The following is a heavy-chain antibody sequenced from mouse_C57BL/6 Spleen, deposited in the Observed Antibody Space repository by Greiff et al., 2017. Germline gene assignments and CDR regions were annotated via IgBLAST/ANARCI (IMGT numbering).Heavy chain of an antibody. V-gene: IGHV5-4*01. D-gene: IGHD2-4*01. CDR2: ISDGGSYT. CDR1: GFTFSSYA. CDR3: AREGHDYDELFAY. J-gene: IGHJ3*01. Sequence: EVKLVESGGGLVKPGGSLKLSCAASGFTFSSYAMSWVRQTPEKRLEWVATISDGGSYTYYPDNVKGRFTISRDNAKNNLYLQMSHLKSEDTAMYYCAREGHDYDELFAYWGQGTLVTVSA.